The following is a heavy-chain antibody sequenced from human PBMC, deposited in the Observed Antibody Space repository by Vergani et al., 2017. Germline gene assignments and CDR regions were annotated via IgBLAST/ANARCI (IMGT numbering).Heavy chain of an antibody. V-gene: IGHV4-30-4*08. CDR3: ARVGVVRGVSYYYYYYGMDV. Sequence: QVQLQESGPGLVKPSQTLSLTCTVSGGPISSGDYYWSWIRQPPGKGLEWIGYIYYSGSTYYNPSLKSRVTISVDTSKNQFSLKLSSVTAADTAVYYCARVGVVRGVSYYYYYYGMDVWGQGP. J-gene: IGHJ6*02. CDR2: IYYSGST. D-gene: IGHD3-10*01. CDR1: GGPISSGDYY.